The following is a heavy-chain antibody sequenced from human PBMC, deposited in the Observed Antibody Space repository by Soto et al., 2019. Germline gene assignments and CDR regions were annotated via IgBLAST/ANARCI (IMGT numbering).Heavy chain of an antibody. V-gene: IGHV3-30*18. D-gene: IGHD5-12*01. CDR3: AKAGYSGYDYFDY. CDR1: GFTFSSYG. J-gene: IGHJ4*02. Sequence: GGSLRLSCAASGFTFSSYGMHWVRQAPGKGLEWVAVISYDGSNKYYADSVKGRFTISRDNSKNTLYLQMSSLRVEDTAVYYCAKAGYSGYDYFDYWGQGTLVTVSS. CDR2: ISYDGSNK.